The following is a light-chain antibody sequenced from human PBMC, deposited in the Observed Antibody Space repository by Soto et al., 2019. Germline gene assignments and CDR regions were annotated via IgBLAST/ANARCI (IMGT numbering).Light chain of an antibody. CDR2: DAS. J-gene: IGKJ4*01. V-gene: IGKV3-11*01. CDR3: QQRSNWPQLT. Sequence: EIVLTQSPATLSLSPGERATLSCRASQSVSSYLAWYQQKPGQAPRLLIYDASNRATGIPARFSGSGSGTDFPLTISSLEPEDFAFYYCQQRSNWPQLTFGGGTKVEIK. CDR1: QSVSSY.